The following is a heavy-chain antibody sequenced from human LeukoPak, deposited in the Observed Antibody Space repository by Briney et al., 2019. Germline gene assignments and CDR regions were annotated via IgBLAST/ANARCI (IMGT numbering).Heavy chain of an antibody. J-gene: IGHJ6*03. Sequence: GGSLRLSCAASGFTFSSYGMHWVRQAPGKGLEWVAFIRYDGSNKYYADSVKGRFTISRDNSKNTLYPQMNSLRAEDTAVYYCAKSQHGYYYYYYMDVWGKGTTVTVSS. CDR1: GFTFSSYG. CDR2: IRYDGSNK. CDR3: AKSQHGYYYYYYMDV. V-gene: IGHV3-30*02.